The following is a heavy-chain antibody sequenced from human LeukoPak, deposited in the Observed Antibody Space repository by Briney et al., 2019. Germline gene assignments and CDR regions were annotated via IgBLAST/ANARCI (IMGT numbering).Heavy chain of an antibody. D-gene: IGHD3-22*01. J-gene: IGHJ4*02. CDR1: GFTFSSYS. CDR2: ISSSSYI. Sequence: GGSLRLSCAASGFTFSSYSMNWVRQAPGKGLEWVSSISSSSYIYYADSVKGRFTISRDNAKNSLYLQMSSLRAEDTAVYYCARDYYDSSGYYLPFDYWGQGTLVTVSS. CDR3: ARDYYDSSGYYLPFDY. V-gene: IGHV3-21*01.